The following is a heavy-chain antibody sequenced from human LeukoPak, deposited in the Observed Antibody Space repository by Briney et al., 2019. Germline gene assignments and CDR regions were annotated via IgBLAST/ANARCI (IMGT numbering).Heavy chain of an antibody. D-gene: IGHD3-10*01. CDR1: GYNFTSYW. Sequence: GESLKISCKGSGYNFTSYWIGWVRQMPGKGLEWMGIIYPGDSDTRYSPSFQGQVTISADRSISTAYLQWSSLKASDTAMYYCASGFGSGSFSLYSFDYGGQETLVTVSS. J-gene: IGHJ4*02. CDR3: ASGFGSGSFSLYSFDY. V-gene: IGHV5-51*01. CDR2: IYPGDSDT.